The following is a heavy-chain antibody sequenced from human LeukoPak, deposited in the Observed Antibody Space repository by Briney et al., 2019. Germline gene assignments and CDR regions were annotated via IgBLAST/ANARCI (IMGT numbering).Heavy chain of an antibody. D-gene: IGHD2-15*01. Sequence: GXEWIGRXYTSGSTNYNPSLKSRVTMSVDTSKNQFSLKLSSVTAADTAVYYCARASPCGGSCYYYGMDVWGQGTTVTVSS. J-gene: IGHJ6*02. CDR3: ARASPCGGSCYYYGMDV. CDR2: XYTSGST. V-gene: IGHV4-4*07.